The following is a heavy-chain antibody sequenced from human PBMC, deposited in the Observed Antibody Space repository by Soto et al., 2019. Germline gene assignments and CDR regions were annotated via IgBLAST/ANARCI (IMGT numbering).Heavy chain of an antibody. J-gene: IGHJ4*02. D-gene: IGHD4-17*01. CDR2: IYNSGST. CDR1: GGSISSYF. CDR3: AGTPGAYGDYYFDY. Sequence: PSETLSLTCTVSGGSISSYFWSWIRQPPGKGLEWIGYIYNSGSTNYNPSLKSRVTISVDTSKNQFSLKLSSVTAADTAVYYCAGTPGAYGDYYFDYWGQGTLVTVSS. V-gene: IGHV4-59*01.